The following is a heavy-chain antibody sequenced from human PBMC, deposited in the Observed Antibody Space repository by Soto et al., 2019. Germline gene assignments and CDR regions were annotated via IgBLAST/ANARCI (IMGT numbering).Heavy chain of an antibody. J-gene: IGHJ4*02. D-gene: IGHD5-12*01. CDR2: INDSGST. Sequence: SETLSLTCAVSGGSFRGYFRSWIRQSPDKGLEWIGEINDSGSTYYNPSFKSRLAISVDTSKSQISLTLSSVTAADSAVYYCQGGGFWGQGTRVTVSS. CDR1: GGSFRGYF. V-gene: IGHV4-34*01. CDR3: QGGGF.